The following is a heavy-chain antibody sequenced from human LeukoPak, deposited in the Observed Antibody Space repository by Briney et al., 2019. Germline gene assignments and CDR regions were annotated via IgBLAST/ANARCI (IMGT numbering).Heavy chain of an antibody. CDR1: GSTFSSYD. Sequence: PGGSLRLSCAVSGSTFSSYDMHWVRQATGKGLEWVSAIGTGGDTYYPDSVKGRFTISRENAKNSLYLQMNSLRAGDTAVYYCARAAIQYLEGWAFDIWGQGTMVTVSS. D-gene: IGHD1-20*01. J-gene: IGHJ3*02. CDR2: IGTGGDT. V-gene: IGHV3-13*01. CDR3: ARAAIQYLEGWAFDI.